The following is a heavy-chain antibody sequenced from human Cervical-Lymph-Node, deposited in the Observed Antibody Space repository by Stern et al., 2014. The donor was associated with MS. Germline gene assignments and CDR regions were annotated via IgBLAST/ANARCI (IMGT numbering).Heavy chain of an antibody. V-gene: IGHV1-24*01. CDR1: GSTRSELS. CDR2: FDPEIGET. D-gene: IGHD4-17*01. J-gene: IGHJ4*02. Sequence: VQLVESGAEVKKPGASVKASCKVSGSTRSELSVHWVRQAPGKGLEWMGGFDPEIGETIYAQNFEGRVTMTEDTSTDTAYMELSSLSSEDTAVYYCASVNDYGAYFDLWGQGTLVTVSS. CDR3: ASVNDYGAYFDL.